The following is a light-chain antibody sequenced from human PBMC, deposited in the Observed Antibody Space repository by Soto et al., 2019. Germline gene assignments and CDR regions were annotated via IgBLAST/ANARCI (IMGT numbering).Light chain of an antibody. V-gene: IGKV3-20*01. CDR1: QSVTTQ. CDR2: GAS. Sequence: DIVLTQSPATLSLFPVDIVTLSCRASQSVTTQLAWYQQKRGRAPRLIIHGASRRATGIPDRISGSGSGTDFTLTISRVEPEDVAVYYCQQYGGSTRTFGQGTKVDIK. J-gene: IGKJ1*01. CDR3: QQYGGSTRT.